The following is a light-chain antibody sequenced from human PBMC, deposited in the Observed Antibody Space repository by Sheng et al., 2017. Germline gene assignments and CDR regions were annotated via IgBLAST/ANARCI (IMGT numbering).Light chain of an antibody. V-gene: IGKV3-20*01. J-gene: IGKJ4*01. CDR2: GAS. Sequence: EIVLTQSPGTLSLSPGERATLSCRASQSVSSSSLAWYQQKPGQAPRLLIYGASSRATGIPDRFSGSGSGTDFTLTISRLEPEDFAVYYCQQYGSSLFLTFGGGTKVEIK. CDR3: QQYGSSLFLT. CDR1: QSVSSSS.